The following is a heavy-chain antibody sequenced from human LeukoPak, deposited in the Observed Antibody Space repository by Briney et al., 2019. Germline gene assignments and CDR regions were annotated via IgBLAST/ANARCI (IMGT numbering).Heavy chain of an antibody. CDR2: INSDGSST. CDR3: ARDDGSSWFNYYYMDV. D-gene: IGHD6-13*01. V-gene: IGHV3-74*01. CDR1: GFTFSSYW. J-gene: IGHJ6*03. Sequence: GGSLRLSCAASGFTFSSYWTHWVRQVPGKGLVWVSRINSDGSSTSYADPVKGRFTISRDNAKNTLYLQMNSLRAEDTAVYYCARDDGSSWFNYYYMDVWGKGTTVTVSS.